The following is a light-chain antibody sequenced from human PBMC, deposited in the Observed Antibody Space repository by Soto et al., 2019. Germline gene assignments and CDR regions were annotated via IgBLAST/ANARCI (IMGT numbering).Light chain of an antibody. J-gene: IGKJ5*01. V-gene: IGKV1-5*03. CDR3: QQYNTLIT. CDR1: QTISSW. CDR2: KAS. Sequence: DIQMTQSPSTLSGSVGDRVTITCRASQTISSWLAWYQQKPGKAPKLLIYKASTLKSGVPSRFSGSGSGTEFTLTINNLQPDDFATYYCQQYNTLITFGQGTRLEIK.